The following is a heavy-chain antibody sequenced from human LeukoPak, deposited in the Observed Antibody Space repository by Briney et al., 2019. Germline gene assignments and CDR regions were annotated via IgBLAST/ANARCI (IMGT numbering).Heavy chain of an antibody. V-gene: IGHV1-69*06. CDR2: IIPIFGTA. Sequence: GASVKVSCKASGGTFSSYAISWVRQAPGQGLEWMGGIIPIFGTANYAQKFQGRVTITADKSTSTAYMELSSLRSEDTAVYYCARFMGSSGLYYMDVWGKGTTVTVSS. D-gene: IGHD6-6*01. J-gene: IGHJ6*03. CDR1: GGTFSSYA. CDR3: ARFMGSSGLYYMDV.